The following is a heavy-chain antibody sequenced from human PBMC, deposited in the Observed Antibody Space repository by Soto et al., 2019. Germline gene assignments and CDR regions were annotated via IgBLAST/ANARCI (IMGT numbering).Heavy chain of an antibody. Sequence: QVQLVQSGAAVKKPGASVKVSCTFTSYDINWVRQAPGQGLEWMAWMNPNSGDTRYAQKLQGRVTMTRNTSSFTAYMELSSLRSEDTAVYYCARGPGSSDWRFSYYYMDVWGQGTTVTVSS. CDR2: MNPNSGDT. V-gene: IGHV1-8*01. CDR1: FTSYD. D-gene: IGHD6-19*01. J-gene: IGHJ6*02. CDR3: ARGPGSSDWRFSYYYMDV.